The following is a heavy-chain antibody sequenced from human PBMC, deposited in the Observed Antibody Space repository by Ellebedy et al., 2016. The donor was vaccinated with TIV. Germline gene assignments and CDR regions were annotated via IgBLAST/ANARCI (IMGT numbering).Heavy chain of an antibody. CDR2: IIPIFGTA. CDR1: GGTFSSYA. CDR3: ARDPVTFGGPTDANYYGMDV. D-gene: IGHD3-16*01. V-gene: IGHV1-69*13. Sequence: SVKVSCXASGGTFSSYAISWVRQAPGQGLEWMGGIIPIFGTANYAQKFQGRVTITADESTSTAYMELSSLRSEDTAVYYCARDPVTFGGPTDANYYGMDVWGQGTTVTVSS. J-gene: IGHJ6*02.